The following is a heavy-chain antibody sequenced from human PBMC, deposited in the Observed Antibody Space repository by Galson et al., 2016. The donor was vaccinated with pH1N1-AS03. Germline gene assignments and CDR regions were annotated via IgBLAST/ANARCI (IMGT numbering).Heavy chain of an antibody. CDR3: ATYGSGSRGGFDY. D-gene: IGHD3-10*01. V-gene: IGHV1-46*01. CDR2: IDPSIGST. CDR1: GGSFSTYA. Sequence: SVKVSCKASGGSFSTYAITWVRQAPGQGPEWMGVIDPSIGSTTYAQKFQGRVTMTRDTATTTAYMELSSLRSDDTAVYYCATYGSGSRGGFDYWGQGALITVSS. J-gene: IGHJ4*02.